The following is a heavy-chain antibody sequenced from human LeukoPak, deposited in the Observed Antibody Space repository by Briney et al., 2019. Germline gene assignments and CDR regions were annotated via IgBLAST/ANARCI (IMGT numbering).Heavy chain of an antibody. CDR1: GYTFTSYG. CDR2: ISAYNGNT. D-gene: IGHD3-3*01. J-gene: IGHJ3*02. Sequence: ASVKVSCKASGYTFTSYGISWVRQAPGQGLEWMGWISAYNGNTNYAQKLQGRVTMTTDTSTSTAYMELRSLRSDDTAVYYCARRDYDFWSGYHRDAFDIWGQGTMVTVSS. CDR3: ARRDYDFWSGYHRDAFDI. V-gene: IGHV1-18*01.